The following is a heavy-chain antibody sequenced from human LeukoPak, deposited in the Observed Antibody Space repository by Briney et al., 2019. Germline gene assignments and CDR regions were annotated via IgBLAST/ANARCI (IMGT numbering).Heavy chain of an antibody. J-gene: IGHJ6*03. CDR2: IIPIFGTA. Sequence: ASVKVSCEASGYTFSSYAISWVRQAPGQGLEWMGGIIPIFGTANYAQKFQGRVTITTDESTSTAYMELSSLRSEDTAVYYCARIAARDYYYYYYYMDVWGKGTTVTVSS. D-gene: IGHD6-6*01. V-gene: IGHV1-69*05. CDR3: ARIAARDYYYYYYYMDV. CDR1: GYTFSSYA.